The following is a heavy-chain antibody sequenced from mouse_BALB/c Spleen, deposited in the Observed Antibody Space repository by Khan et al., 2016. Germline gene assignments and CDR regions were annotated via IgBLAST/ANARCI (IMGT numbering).Heavy chain of an antibody. CDR3: AAITDFDY. CDR2: ISSGGSYT. J-gene: IGHJ2*01. Sequence: EVELVESGGGLVKPGGSLKLSCAASGFTFSSYAMSWVRQTPEKRLEWVATISSGGSYTYYPDSVKGRFTISRDTAKNTLYLQMSSLGSDDTAMYYCAAITDFDYWCQGTTLTVSS. D-gene: IGHD1-1*01. CDR1: GFTFSSYA. V-gene: IGHV5-9-1*01.